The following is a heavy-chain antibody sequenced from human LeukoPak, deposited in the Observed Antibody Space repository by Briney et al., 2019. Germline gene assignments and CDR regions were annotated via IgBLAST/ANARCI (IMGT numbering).Heavy chain of an antibody. J-gene: IGHJ3*02. Sequence: GGSLRLSCAASGFTFSTYSMNWVRQAPGKGLEWVSYISGRSESKSYADSVKGRFTISRDNARNSLYLQMNSLRVEDTALYYCARPTGSYGFDIWGQGAMVTVSS. V-gene: IGHV3-48*01. CDR1: GFTFSTYS. CDR3: ARPTGSYGFDI. CDR2: ISGRSESK. D-gene: IGHD4-17*01.